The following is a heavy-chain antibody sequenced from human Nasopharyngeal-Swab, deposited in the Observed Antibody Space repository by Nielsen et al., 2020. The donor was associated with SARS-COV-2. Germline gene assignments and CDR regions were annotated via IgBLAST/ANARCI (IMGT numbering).Heavy chain of an antibody. V-gene: IGHV3-21*01. D-gene: IGHD3-9*01. CDR3: ARHNPNVYDILTGYAGSHRSASDI. Sequence: WIRQPPGKGLEWVSSISSSSSYIYYADSVKGRFTISRDNAKNSLYLQMNSLRAEDTAVYYCARHNPNVYDILTGYAGSHRSASDIWGQGTMVTVSS. CDR2: ISSSSSYI. J-gene: IGHJ3*02.